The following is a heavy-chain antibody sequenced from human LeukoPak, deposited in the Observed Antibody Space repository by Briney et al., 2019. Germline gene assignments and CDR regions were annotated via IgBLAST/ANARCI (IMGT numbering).Heavy chain of an antibody. D-gene: IGHD6-13*01. Sequence: ASVKVSCTASGYTFTGYYMHWVRQAPGQGLEWMGWINPNSGGTNYAQKFQGRVTMTRDTSISTAYMELSRLRSDDTAVYYCARAGSSSWYSDYWGQGTLVTVSS. V-gene: IGHV1-2*02. CDR3: ARAGSSSWYSDY. J-gene: IGHJ4*02. CDR2: INPNSGGT. CDR1: GYTFTGYY.